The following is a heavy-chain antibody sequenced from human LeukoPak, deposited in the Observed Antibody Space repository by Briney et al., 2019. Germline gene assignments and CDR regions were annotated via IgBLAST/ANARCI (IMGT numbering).Heavy chain of an antibody. CDR3: TRGSIAYYYMDV. CDR1: GVSLSGYH. J-gene: IGHJ6*03. D-gene: IGHD3-22*01. CDR2: INDGGST. V-gene: IGHV4-34*01. Sequence: KPSETLSLTCAVYGVSLSGYHWAWIRQPPGKGLEWIGEINDGGSTNYNPSLKSRVTISIDTSKNQFSLKLSSVTAADTAVYYCTRGSIAYYYMDVWGKGTTVTTSS.